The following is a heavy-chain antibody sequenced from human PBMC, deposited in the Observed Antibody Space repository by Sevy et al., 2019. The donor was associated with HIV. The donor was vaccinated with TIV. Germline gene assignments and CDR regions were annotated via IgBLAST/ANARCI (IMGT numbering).Heavy chain of an antibody. CDR3: ATHAGIAAAGRVFDY. J-gene: IGHJ4*02. CDR1: GFTFSDHY. CDR2: IRNKADSNTT. V-gene: IGHV3-72*01. Sequence: GGSLRLSCAASGFTFSDHYMEWVRQAPGKGLEWVGRIRNKADSNTTEYAASVKGRFTISRDDSKKSLYLLMNRLKTADTAVYYCATHAGIAAAGRVFDYWGQGTLVTVSS. D-gene: IGHD6-13*01.